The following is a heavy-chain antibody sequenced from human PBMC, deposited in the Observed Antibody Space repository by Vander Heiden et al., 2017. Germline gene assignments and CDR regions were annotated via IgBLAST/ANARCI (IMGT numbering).Heavy chain of an antibody. CDR3: ASNITRLSYYYYYGMDV. CDR2: ISPTSSRI. CDR1: GFTFSTYV. J-gene: IGHJ6*02. Sequence: EVQLVESGGGLVKPGGSLRLSCAASGFTFSTYVMNWVRQAPGKGLEWVSSISPTSSRIYYADSVKGRFTISRDNAKNSLYLQMISLRAEDTAVYYCASNITRLSYYYYYGMDVWGQGTTVTVSS. D-gene: IGHD2-2*01. V-gene: IGHV3-21*01.